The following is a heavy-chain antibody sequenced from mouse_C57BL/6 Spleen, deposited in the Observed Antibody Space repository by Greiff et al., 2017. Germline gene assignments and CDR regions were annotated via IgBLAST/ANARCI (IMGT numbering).Heavy chain of an antibody. Sequence: QVQLQQSGPELVKPGASVKISCKASGYSFTSYYIHWVKQRPGQGLEWIGWIYPGSGNTKYNEKFKGKATLTADTSSSTAYMQLSSLTSEDSAVYYCALYSNYVEAWFAYWGQGTLVTVSA. CDR2: IYPGSGNT. V-gene: IGHV1-66*01. J-gene: IGHJ3*01. CDR1: GYSFTSYY. CDR3: ALYSNYVEAWFAY. D-gene: IGHD2-5*01.